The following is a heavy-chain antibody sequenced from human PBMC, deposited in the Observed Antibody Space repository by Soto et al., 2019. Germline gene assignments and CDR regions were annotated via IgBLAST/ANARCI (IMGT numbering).Heavy chain of an antibody. V-gene: IGHV4-34*01. D-gene: IGHD3-10*01. Sequence: SETLSLTCAVYGGSFSGYYWSWIRQPPGKGLEWIGEINHSGSTNYNPSLKSRVTISVDTSKNQFSLKLSSVTAADTAVYYCARGRRWFGELLDYWGQGTLVTVSS. CDR2: INHSGST. CDR1: GGSFSGYY. CDR3: ARGRRWFGELLDY. J-gene: IGHJ4*02.